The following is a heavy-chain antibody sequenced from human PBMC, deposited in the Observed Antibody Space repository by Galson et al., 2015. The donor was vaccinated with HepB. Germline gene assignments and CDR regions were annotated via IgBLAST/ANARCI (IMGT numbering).Heavy chain of an antibody. Sequence: SVKVSCKASGYTFTSYYMHWVRQAPGQGLEWMGIINPSGGSTSYAQKFQGRVTMTRDTSTSTVYMELSSLRSEDTAVYYCAREATVPAATPGRLDPWGQGTLVTVSS. CDR1: GYTFTSYY. D-gene: IGHD2-2*01. CDR3: AREATVPAATPGRLDP. CDR2: INPSGGST. J-gene: IGHJ5*02. V-gene: IGHV1-46*03.